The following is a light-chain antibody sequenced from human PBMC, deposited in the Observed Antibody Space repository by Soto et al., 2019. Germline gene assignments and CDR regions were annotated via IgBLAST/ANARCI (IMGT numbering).Light chain of an antibody. J-gene: IGKJ2*01. CDR1: QSGSSN. V-gene: IGKV3-15*01. CDR3: QQANNWPQT. CDR2: GAS. Sequence: EIVMTQSPATLSVSPGERATLSCRASQSGSSNLAWYQQKPGQAPRLLIYGASTRPTGIPARFSGSGSRTSCTHTGSSLQSDDFAVYDCQQANNWPQTFGQGTKLEIK.